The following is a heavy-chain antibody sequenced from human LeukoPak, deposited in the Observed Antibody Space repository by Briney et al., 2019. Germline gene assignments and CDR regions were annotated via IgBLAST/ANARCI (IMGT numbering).Heavy chain of an antibody. V-gene: IGHV1-2*02. CDR3: ARGGGNSWFDY. CDR1: GYTFTVHF. J-gene: IGHJ4*02. CDR2: IIPNSGGT. Sequence: RASVKVSCKASGYTFTVHFMHWVRQAPGQGLEWMGWIIPNSGGTNYAQKFQGRVTMTRDTSIRTAYMELSGLRSDDTAVYYCARGGGNSWFDYWGQGTLVTVSS. D-gene: IGHD3-16*01.